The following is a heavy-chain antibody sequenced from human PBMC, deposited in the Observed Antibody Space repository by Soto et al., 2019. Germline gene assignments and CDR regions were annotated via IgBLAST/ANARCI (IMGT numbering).Heavy chain of an antibody. CDR2: VYYSGGT. V-gene: IGHV4-31*03. CDR1: GGSISSGGYY. CDR3: DRDSAWYYFDS. D-gene: IGHD6-19*01. Sequence: SETLSLTCSVSGGSISSGGYYWSWIRQLPGKGLEWIGYVYYSGGTHYNPSLQSRVTVSVDTSRNQFSLKLTSVTAADTAVYYCDRDSAWYYFDSWGRGTLVTVSS. J-gene: IGHJ4*02.